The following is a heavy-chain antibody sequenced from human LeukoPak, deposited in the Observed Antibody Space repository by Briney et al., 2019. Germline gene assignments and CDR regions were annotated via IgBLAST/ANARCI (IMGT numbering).Heavy chain of an antibody. Sequence: ASVKVSCKASGYTFTGYYMHWVRQAPGQGLEWMGWINPNSGGTNYAQKFQGRVTMTRDTSISTAYMELSRLGSDDTAVYYCARVKRSSWCLDYWGQGTLVTVSS. J-gene: IGHJ4*02. V-gene: IGHV1-2*02. CDR2: INPNSGGT. CDR1: GYTFTGYY. CDR3: ARVKRSSWCLDY. D-gene: IGHD6-13*01.